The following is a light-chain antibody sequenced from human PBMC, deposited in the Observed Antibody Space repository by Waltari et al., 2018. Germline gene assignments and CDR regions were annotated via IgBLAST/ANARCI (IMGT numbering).Light chain of an antibody. CDR3: QQYFSSPPT. CDR1: PSVVHSSNNKNF. J-gene: IGKJ1*01. V-gene: IGKV4-1*01. CDR2: WAS. Sequence: DIEITQSPVSLAVSLGERATINCTSSPSVVHSSNNKNFLAWYQHKVGKPPKLLISWASARESGVSDRFSGSGSGTDFTLTIRNLQAEDVAVYYCQQYFSSPPTFGQGTKVEIK.